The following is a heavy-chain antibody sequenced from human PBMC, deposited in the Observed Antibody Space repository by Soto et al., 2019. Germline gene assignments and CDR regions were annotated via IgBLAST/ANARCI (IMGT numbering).Heavy chain of an antibody. D-gene: IGHD2-21*01. Sequence: VSLILSCSGSGFTFISYSMIFVLQAPGKGLECFSAISGSGGSTYYADSVKGRFTISRDNSKNTLYLQMNSLRAEDTAVYYCEAKLRLSGMEVWGQGTTV. CDR3: EAKLRLSGMEV. V-gene: IGHV3-23*01. J-gene: IGHJ6*02. CDR2: ISGSGGST. CDR1: GFTFISYS.